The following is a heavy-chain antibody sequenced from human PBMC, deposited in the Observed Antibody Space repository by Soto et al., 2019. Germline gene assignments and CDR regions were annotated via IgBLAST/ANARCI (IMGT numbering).Heavy chain of an antibody. V-gene: IGHV3-48*02. CDR3: ARSVEGHFDN. D-gene: IGHD6-19*01. J-gene: IGHJ4*02. CDR1: GFRFSIYS. Sequence: GGSLRLSCLASGFRFSIYSMNWVRQAPGKGLEWISYITSDTKTIKYADSVKGRFTISRDNAENSVYLRMRSLRDEDTAVYYCARSVEGHFDNWGQGTVVTVSS. CDR2: ITSDTKTI.